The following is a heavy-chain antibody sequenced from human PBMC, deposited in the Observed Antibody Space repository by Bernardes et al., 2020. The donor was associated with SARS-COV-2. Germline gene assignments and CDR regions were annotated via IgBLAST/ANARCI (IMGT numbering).Heavy chain of an antibody. CDR3: ARERSYGSGSYEFDP. Sequence: ASVKVSCKASGYTFTSYGIGWVRQSSGQGLEWMGWMNPNSGNTGYAQKFQGRVTMTRDTSITTAYMELSGLRSEDTALYYCARERSYGSGSYEFDPWGQGTLVIVSS. D-gene: IGHD3-10*01. J-gene: IGHJ5*02. V-gene: IGHV1-8*01. CDR1: GYTFTSYG. CDR2: MNPNSGNT.